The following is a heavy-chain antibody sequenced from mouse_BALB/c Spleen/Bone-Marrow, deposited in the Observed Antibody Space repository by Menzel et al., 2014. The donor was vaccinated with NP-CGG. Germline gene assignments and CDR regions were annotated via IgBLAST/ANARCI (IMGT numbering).Heavy chain of an antibody. CDR2: IYPYNGGT. CDR1: GYTFTDYN. D-gene: IGHD2-1*01. V-gene: IGHV1S29*02. Sequence: VQLQQSGPELVKPGASVKISCKASGYTFTDYNMHWVKQSHGKSLDWIGYIYPYNGGTGYNQKFKSKATLTVDNSSSTAYMELRSLTSEDSAVYYCARGRAYGNYVWFAYWGQGTPVTVSA. J-gene: IGHJ3*01. CDR3: ARGRAYGNYVWFAY.